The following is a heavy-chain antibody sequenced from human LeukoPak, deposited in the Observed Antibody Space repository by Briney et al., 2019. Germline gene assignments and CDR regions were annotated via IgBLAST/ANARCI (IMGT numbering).Heavy chain of an antibody. J-gene: IGHJ5*02. CDR3: ATATGLQTTRLLWFGELSA. V-gene: IGHV1-69*06. D-gene: IGHD3-10*01. CDR2: IISIFATA. CDR1: RYTFTSYA. Sequence: SLKVSCKASRYTFTSYAISWVRQAPRHGLEWMGGIISIFATANYAQEFQGRVTITADKSTSTAYMELNSLRSEDTAVYYCATATGLQTTRLLWFGELSAWGQGTLVTVSS.